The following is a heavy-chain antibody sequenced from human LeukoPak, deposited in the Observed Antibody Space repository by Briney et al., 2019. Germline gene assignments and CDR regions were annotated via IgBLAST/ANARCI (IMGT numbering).Heavy chain of an antibody. D-gene: IGHD2-15*01. J-gene: IGHJ4*02. CDR1: GGSVSSGSYY. V-gene: IGHV4-61*01. CDR3: ARDSDLGYCSGGSCNYYFDY. CDR2: IYYSGST. Sequence: SKTLSLTCTVSGGSVSSGSYYWSWIRQPPGKGLEWIGYIYYSGSTNHNPSLKSRVTISVDTSKNQFSLKLSSVTAADTAVYYCARDSDLGYCSGGSCNYYFDYWGQGTLVTVSS.